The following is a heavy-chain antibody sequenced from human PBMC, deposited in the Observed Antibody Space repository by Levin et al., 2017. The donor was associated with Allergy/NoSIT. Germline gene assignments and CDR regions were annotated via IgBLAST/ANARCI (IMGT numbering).Heavy chain of an antibody. CDR3: ATVYFSEG. CDR2: YAPGLRVP. J-gene: IGHJ4*02. V-gene: IGHV1-24*01. CDR1: AYTLTHLC. D-gene: IGHD2/OR15-2a*01. Sequence: PGGSLRLSCEVSAYTLTHLCMHWVRQAPGKGLEWMGGYAPGLRVPLYARKFQGRVTMTEDTSTHTAYMELSSLTYDDTAIYYCATVYFSEGWGQGTLVIVSS.